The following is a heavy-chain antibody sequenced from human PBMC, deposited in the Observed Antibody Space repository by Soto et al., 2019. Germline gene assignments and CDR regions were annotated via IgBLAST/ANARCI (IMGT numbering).Heavy chain of an antibody. J-gene: IGHJ4*02. CDR2: ISPYSGHT. Sequence: QVQLVQSGAEVKRPGASVKVSCKASGYTFSSYGLSWVRQAPGHGLEWVGWISPYSGHTNYVQQFQGRVTMTTDTSASTADMELRSRRSDDTAVYDCGRGYSTSWYYFDYWGQGTLGTVSS. D-gene: IGHD2-15*01. CDR3: GRGYSTSWYYFDY. V-gene: IGHV1-18*01. CDR1: GYTFSSYG.